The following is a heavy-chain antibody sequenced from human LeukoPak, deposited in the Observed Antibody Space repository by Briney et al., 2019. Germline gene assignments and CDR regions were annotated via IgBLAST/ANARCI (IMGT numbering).Heavy chain of an antibody. V-gene: IGHV1-69*04. CDR1: GGTFSSYA. Sequence: GASVTVSCKASGGTFSSYAISWVRQAPGQGLEWMGRIIPILGIANYAQKFQGRVTITADKSTSTAYMELSSLRSEDTAVYYCARARGQWLAQPDYWGRGTLVTVSS. CDR2: IIPILGIA. D-gene: IGHD6-19*01. J-gene: IGHJ4*02. CDR3: ARARGQWLAQPDY.